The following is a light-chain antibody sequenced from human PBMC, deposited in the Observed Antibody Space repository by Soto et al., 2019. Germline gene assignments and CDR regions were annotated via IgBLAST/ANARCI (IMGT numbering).Light chain of an antibody. V-gene: IGKV1-33*01. J-gene: IGKJ2*01. CDR2: DAS. CDR1: QDISTS. CDR3: QQYRNFPYT. Sequence: DIQMTQSPSSLSASVGDRVTITCQASQDISTSLNWYQQKPGRAPKLLIYDASKLEAGVPARFSGSGSGTDFAFIISSLQTEDIAAYFCQQYRNFPYTFGQGTKLEI.